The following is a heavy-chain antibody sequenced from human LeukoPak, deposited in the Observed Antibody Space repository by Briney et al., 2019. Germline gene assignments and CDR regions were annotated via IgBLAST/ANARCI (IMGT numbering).Heavy chain of an antibody. CDR3: ARTGTTGSYSDS. J-gene: IGHJ5*01. CDR1: GGSFSTYF. Sequence: SETLSLTCTISGGSFSTYFWSWIRQSPEKGLEWLGYIFYTGGTTYNPSLQSRLTISLDTSKNQFSLRLTSVTAADTAVYYCARTGTTGSYSDSWGRGIQVTVSS. D-gene: IGHD3-10*01. CDR2: IFYTGGT. V-gene: IGHV4-59*01.